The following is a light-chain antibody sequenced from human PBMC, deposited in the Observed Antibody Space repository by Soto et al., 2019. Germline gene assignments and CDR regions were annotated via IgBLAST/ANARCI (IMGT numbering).Light chain of an antibody. CDR1: KYINNF. Sequence: DIQMTQSPSSLSASVGGRVTITCRASKYINNFLAWVQQKPGKAPKPLICSASSLQDGVPSRFSGSGSGTPFTLTISSLQPDDFATYFCLQYDRFPATFGGGTRVDIE. J-gene: IGKJ4*01. CDR3: LQYDRFPAT. CDR2: SAS. V-gene: IGKV1-16*01.